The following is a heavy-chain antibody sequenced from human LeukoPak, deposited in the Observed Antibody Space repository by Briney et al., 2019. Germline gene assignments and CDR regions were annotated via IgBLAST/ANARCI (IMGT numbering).Heavy chain of an antibody. Sequence: GGSLRLSCAASGFTFSSYWMSWVRQAPGKGLEWVANIKQDGSEKYYVDSVKGRFTISRDNAKNSLYLQMNSLRAEDTAVYYCARDSGYSGYDSYWFDPWGQGTLVTVSS. J-gene: IGHJ5*02. V-gene: IGHV3-7*01. CDR3: ARDSGYSGYDSYWFDP. CDR2: IKQDGSEK. CDR1: GFTFSSYW. D-gene: IGHD5-12*01.